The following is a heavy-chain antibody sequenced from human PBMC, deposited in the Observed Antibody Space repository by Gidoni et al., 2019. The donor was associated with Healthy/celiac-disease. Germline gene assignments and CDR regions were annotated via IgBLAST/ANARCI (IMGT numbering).Heavy chain of an antibody. D-gene: IGHD2-2*02. CDR2: INHSGST. CDR3: ARGRKRYCSSTSCYTYRRFDH. J-gene: IGHJ5*02. Sequence: GLEWIGEINHSGSTNYNPSLKSRVTISVDTSKNQFSLKLSSVTAADTAVYYCARGRKRYCSSTSCYTYRRFDHWGQGTLVTVSS. V-gene: IGHV4-34*01.